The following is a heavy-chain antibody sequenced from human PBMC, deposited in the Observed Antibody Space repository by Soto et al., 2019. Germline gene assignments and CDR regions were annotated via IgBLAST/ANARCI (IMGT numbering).Heavy chain of an antibody. J-gene: IGHJ4*02. CDR1: GFTFSTYW. CDR2: IKEDGSEK. Sequence: EVQLVESGGGLVQPGGSLRLSCAASGFTFSTYWMSWVRQAPGKGLEWVANIKEDGSEKYYVDSVKGRFTISRDNANNSLYLQTNSRRAEDTAVYYCVRVGRWGGYWGQGTLVTVSS. V-gene: IGHV3-7*03. CDR3: VRVGRWGGY. D-gene: IGHD3-16*01.